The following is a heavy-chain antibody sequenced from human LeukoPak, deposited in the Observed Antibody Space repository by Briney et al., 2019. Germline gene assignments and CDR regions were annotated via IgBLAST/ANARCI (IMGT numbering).Heavy chain of an antibody. CDR1: GFTFNNYA. Sequence: GGSLRLSCVGSGFTFNNYAMSWVRQAPRKGLEWVSGIRISGDATYYADSVKGRFTISRNTSKDTLYLQMHSLRAEDTAVYYCVRAAPRDCSSTSCSLFDSWGQGTLVTVSS. CDR3: VRAAPRDCSSTSCSLFDS. D-gene: IGHD2-2*01. CDR2: IRISGDAT. J-gene: IGHJ4*02. V-gene: IGHV3-23*01.